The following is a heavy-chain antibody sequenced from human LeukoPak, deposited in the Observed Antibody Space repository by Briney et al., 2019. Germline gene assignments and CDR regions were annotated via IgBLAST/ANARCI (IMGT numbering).Heavy chain of an antibody. CDR2: IYPGDPEI. J-gene: IGHJ3*02. Sequence: GESLKISCKGSGYTFINYWIAWVRQMPGKGLEWMGMIYPGDPEIRYNPSLQGQVTISADKSISTAYLQWSSLKASDTGIYFCARRVNEALGAFDIWGQGTMVTVSS. CDR1: GYTFINYW. V-gene: IGHV5-51*01. CDR3: ARRVNEALGAFDI.